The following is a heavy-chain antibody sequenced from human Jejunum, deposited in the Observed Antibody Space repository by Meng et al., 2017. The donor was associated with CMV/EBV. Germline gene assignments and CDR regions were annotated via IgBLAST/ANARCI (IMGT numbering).Heavy chain of an antibody. J-gene: IGHJ4*02. CDR1: GYTFTDYA. V-gene: IGHV7-4-1*02. Sequence: CKASGYTFTDYAINWMRQAPGQGPEWMGWINTNTGNPTYARGFTGRFVFSLDTSVSTAYVEIRGLKAEDTAVYYCARYGLVLGKFDYWGQGTLVTVSS. CDR2: INTNTGNP. D-gene: IGHD2-8*01. CDR3: ARYGLVLGKFDY.